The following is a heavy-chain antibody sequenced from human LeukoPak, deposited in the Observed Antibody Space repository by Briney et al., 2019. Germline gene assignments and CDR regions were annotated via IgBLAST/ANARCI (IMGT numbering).Heavy chain of an antibody. J-gene: IGHJ4*02. D-gene: IGHD3-10*01. Sequence: ASVKVSCKASGYTFTSYGISWVRQAPGQGLEWMGWISAYNGNTNYAQKLQGRVTMTTDTSTSTAYMELRSLRSDDTAVYYCARALGGSSWLYTMVRGVNLWTFDYWGQGTLVTVSS. CDR1: GYTFTSYG. CDR3: ARALGGSSWLYTMVRGVNLWTFDY. V-gene: IGHV1-18*01. CDR2: ISAYNGNT.